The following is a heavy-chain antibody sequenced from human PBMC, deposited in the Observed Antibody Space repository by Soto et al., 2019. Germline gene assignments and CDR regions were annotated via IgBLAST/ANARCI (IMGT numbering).Heavy chain of an antibody. CDR1: GYTFTSYG. CDR3: ASSYYRSGTPYYYGMDV. CDR2: ISAYNGNT. D-gene: IGHD3-10*01. V-gene: IGHV1-18*01. Sequence: ASVKVSCKASGYTFTSYGISWVRQASGQGLEWMGWISAYNGNTNYTQKLQDRVTMTTDTSTSTAYMELRSLRSDDTAVYYCASSYYRSGTPYYYGMDVWGQGTTVTISS. J-gene: IGHJ6*02.